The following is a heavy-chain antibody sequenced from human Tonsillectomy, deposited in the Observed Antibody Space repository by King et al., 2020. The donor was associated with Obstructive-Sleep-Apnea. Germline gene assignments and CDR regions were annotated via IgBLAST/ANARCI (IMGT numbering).Heavy chain of an antibody. CDR1: GGSIISGGYH. Sequence: VQLQESGPGLVKPSQTLSLTCTVSGGSIISGGYHWSWIRQHPGKGLEWIGYIYDSGSTYYNPSLKSRIAISGDTSKNQFSVKLRSVTAADTAVYYCARLPGGNYGMDVWGQGTTVTVSS. V-gene: IGHV4-31*03. J-gene: IGHJ6*02. CDR2: IYDSGST. D-gene: IGHD3-16*01. CDR3: ARLPGGNYGMDV.